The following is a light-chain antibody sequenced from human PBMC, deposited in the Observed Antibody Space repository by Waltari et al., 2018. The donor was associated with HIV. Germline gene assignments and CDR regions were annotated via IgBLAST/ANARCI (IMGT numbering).Light chain of an antibody. CDR3: CSYAGSSTYV. J-gene: IGLJ1*01. CDR2: EVS. V-gene: IGLV2-23*02. CDR1: SSDVGSYNL. Sequence: QSALTQPASVSGSPGQSITISCTGTSSDVGSYNLVSWYQQHPGKAPKLMIYEVSKLPSGVSTRFSGSKSGHTSSLTISGLQAEDEADYYCCSYAGSSTYVFGTGTNVTVL.